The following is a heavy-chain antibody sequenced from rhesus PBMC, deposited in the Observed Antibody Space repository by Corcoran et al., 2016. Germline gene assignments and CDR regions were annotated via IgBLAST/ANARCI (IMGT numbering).Heavy chain of an antibody. J-gene: IGHJ5-1*01. CDR3: ARRNYYIGSGEGRFDV. CDR2: NSSSAGTP. D-gene: IGHD3-16*01. V-gene: IGHV4-92*01. Sequence: QVQLQESGPELVKPSETLSLTCAVSGGSISSSNWWSWIRQPPGKGLEWIGRNSSSAGTPRYSPSVKNLFTISTDTSKNQLSRSLSYVAAADTALYYCARRNYYIGSGEGRFDVWGPGVLVTVSS. CDR1: GGSISSSNW.